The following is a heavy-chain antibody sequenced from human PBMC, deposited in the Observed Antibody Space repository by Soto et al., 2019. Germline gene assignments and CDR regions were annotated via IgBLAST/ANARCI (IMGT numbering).Heavy chain of an antibody. J-gene: IGHJ5*02. D-gene: IGHD1-26*01. V-gene: IGHV3-23*01. Sequence: GGSLRLSCAASGFTFSHYAMSWVRQAPGQGLEWVSGINDSGNSTYYAESVKGRLTISRDNSKSTLYLEMNSLRADDTAVYYCAKDWELTDPWGQGTLVTSPQ. CDR1: GFTFSHYA. CDR2: INDSGNST. CDR3: AKDWELTDP.